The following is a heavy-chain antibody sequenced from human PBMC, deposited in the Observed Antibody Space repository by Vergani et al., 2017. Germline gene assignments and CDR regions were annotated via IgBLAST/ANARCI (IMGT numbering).Heavy chain of an antibody. D-gene: IGHD5-12*01. CDR1: GFTVSSNY. V-gene: IGHV3-53*04. CDR2: IYSGGST. Sequence: EVHLLESGGGQVEAGGSLRLSCAASGFTVSSNYMSWVRQAPGKGLEWVSVIYSGGSTYYADSVKGRFTISRHNSKNTLYLQMNSLRAEDTAVYYCARDRVDIVATTTYYYYYYGMDVWGQGTTVTVSS. J-gene: IGHJ6*02. CDR3: ARDRVDIVATTTYYYYYYGMDV.